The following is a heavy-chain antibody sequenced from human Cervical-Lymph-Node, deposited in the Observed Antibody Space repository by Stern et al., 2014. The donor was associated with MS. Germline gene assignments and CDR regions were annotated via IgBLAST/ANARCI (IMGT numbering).Heavy chain of an antibody. CDR3: ARRWELDY. CDR2: ISTYTGNA. D-gene: IGHD1-26*01. Sequence: VQLVESGAEVKKPGASVKVSCQASGCTFTTYGISWVRQAPGQGLELLGWISTYTGNAHYAQWLQGRVTMSTDTSTSTAYLRLWSLRSDDTAVYYCARRWELDYWGQGTLVTVSS. CDR1: GCTFTTYG. J-gene: IGHJ4*02. V-gene: IGHV1-18*01.